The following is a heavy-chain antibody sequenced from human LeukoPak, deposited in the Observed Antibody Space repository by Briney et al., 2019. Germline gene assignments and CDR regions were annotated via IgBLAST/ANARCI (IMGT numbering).Heavy chain of an antibody. J-gene: IGHJ6*03. CDR2: ISTSGST. D-gene: IGHD3-16*02. CDR1: GGSISSASYY. Sequence: SETLSLTCTVSGGSISSASYYWSWIRQPAGKGLEWIGRISTSGSTNYNPSLKSRVTISVDTSKNQFSLKLSSVTAADTAVYYCARRIMITFGGVIEYYYYMDVWGKGTTVTISS. V-gene: IGHV4-61*02. CDR3: ARRIMITFGGVIEYYYYMDV.